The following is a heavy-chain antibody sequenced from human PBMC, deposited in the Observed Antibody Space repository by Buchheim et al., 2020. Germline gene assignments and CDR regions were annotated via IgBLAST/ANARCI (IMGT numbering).Heavy chain of an antibody. J-gene: IGHJ2*01. V-gene: IGHV3-30-3*01. CDR2: MSYDGGRT. CDR1: QFTFSSHA. D-gene: IGHD5/OR15-5a*01. Sequence: QVQLVESGGDVAQPGRSLRLSCAASQFTFSSHAMHWVRQAPAKGLEWVAVMSYDGGRTMYAESVQGRFTISRDNSKNTLYLEMNSLSDEHTAVYYCATGSRSRLSTKYAHDYWY. CDR3: ATGSRSRLSTKYAHDYWY.